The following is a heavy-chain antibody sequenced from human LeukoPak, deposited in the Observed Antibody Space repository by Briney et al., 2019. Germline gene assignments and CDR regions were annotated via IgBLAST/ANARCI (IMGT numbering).Heavy chain of an antibody. V-gene: IGHV5-51*01. CDR1: GSRFTSYW. CDR2: IYPGDSDT. Sequence: GGSLEISGQGSGSRFTSYWIGWVRRLPGKGLEWMGIIYPGDSDTRYSPSFQGQVTISADKSISTAYLQWSSLKASDTAMYYCARHLAVAGDDAFDIWGQGTMVTVSS. D-gene: IGHD6-19*01. CDR3: ARHLAVAGDDAFDI. J-gene: IGHJ3*02.